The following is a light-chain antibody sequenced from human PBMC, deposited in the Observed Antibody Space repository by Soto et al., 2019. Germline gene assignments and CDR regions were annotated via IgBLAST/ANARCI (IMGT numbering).Light chain of an antibody. CDR3: QQYCSAPFT. V-gene: IGKV3D-20*01. CDR1: QSVGSSY. CDR2: DAS. J-gene: IGKJ3*01. Sequence: EIVLTQSPATLSLSPGERATLSCGASQSVGSSYLAWYQQKPGLAPRLLIYDASSRATGIPDRFSGSGSGTDFTLTISRLEPEDFAMYYCQQYCSAPFTFGPGTKVDIK.